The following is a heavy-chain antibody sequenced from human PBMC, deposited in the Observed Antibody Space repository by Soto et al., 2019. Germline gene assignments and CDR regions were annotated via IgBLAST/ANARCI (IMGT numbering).Heavy chain of an antibody. V-gene: IGHV3-23*01. CDR3: AKVADKDFWSGYSYFDD. J-gene: IGHJ4*02. D-gene: IGHD3-3*01. CDR2: ISGSGDST. Sequence: EVQLLESGGGLVQPGGSLRLSCAASGFTFSSYAMSWVRQAPGKGLEWVSAISGSGDSTYYAESVKGRFTISRDNSKNTLYLQMNSLRAEDTAVYYCAKVADKDFWSGYSYFDDWGQGTLVTVSS. CDR1: GFTFSSYA.